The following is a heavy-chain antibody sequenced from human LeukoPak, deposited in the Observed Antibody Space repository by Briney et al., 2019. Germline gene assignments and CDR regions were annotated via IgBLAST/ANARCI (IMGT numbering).Heavy chain of an antibody. J-gene: IGHJ6*03. V-gene: IGHV1-18*01. Sequence: ASVNVSCKASGYTFTSYGISWVRQAPGQGLEWMGWISAYNGNANYAQTLQGRVTMTTDTSTSTAYMELRSLRSDDTAVYYCARGRYSYGYYYYYMDVWGKGTTVTVSS. CDR2: ISAYNGNA. CDR1: GYTFTSYG. CDR3: ARGRYSYGYYYYYMDV. D-gene: IGHD5-18*01.